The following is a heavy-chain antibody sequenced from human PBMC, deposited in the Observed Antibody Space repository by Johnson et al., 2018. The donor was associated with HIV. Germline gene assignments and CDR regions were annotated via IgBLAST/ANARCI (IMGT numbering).Heavy chain of an antibody. CDR1: GFTFSSYW. CDR2: INNDGGST. J-gene: IGHJ3*01. CDR3: ARERIGYSSSGDAFDL. Sequence: EVQLVESGGGLVQPGGSLRLSCVGSGFTFSSYWMHWVRQAPGKGLVWVSRINNDGGSTTYADSVKGRFTISRDNAKNTLYLQMNSLRAEDTAVYYCARERIGYSSSGDAFDLWGQETVVTVAS. V-gene: IGHV3-74*03. D-gene: IGHD2-2*01.